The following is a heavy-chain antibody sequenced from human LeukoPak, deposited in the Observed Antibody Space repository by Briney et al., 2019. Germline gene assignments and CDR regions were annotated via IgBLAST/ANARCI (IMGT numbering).Heavy chain of an antibody. J-gene: IGHJ4*02. CDR3: ARDSSTSQGDY. V-gene: IGHV4-4*07. Sequence: SETLSLTCAVSGGSISTYYWSWIRQPAGKGLEWIGRIHTSGSTNYNPSFKSRVTMSVDTSKNQFSLKLTSVTAADTAVYYCARDSSTSQGDYWGQGTLVTVSS. CDR1: GGSISTYY. D-gene: IGHD2/OR15-2a*01. CDR2: IHTSGST.